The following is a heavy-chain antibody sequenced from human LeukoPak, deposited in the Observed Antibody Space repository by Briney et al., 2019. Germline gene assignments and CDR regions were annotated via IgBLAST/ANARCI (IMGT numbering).Heavy chain of an antibody. CDR2: IYPGDSDT. Sequence: GESLKISCKGSGYSFTSYWIGWVRQMPGKGLEWMGIIYPGDSDTRYSPSFQGQVTISADKSISTAYLQWSSLKASDTAMYYCARWTSCGWDCHILDYWGQGILVTVSS. D-gene: IGHD2-21*02. J-gene: IGHJ4*02. CDR1: GYSFTSYW. CDR3: ARWTSCGWDCHILDY. V-gene: IGHV5-51*01.